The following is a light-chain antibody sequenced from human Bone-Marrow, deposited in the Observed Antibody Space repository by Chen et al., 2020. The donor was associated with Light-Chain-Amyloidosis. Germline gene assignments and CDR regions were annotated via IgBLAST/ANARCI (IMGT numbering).Light chain of an antibody. CDR3: QSYQGSSQVV. CDR1: SGSIATNY. Sequence: NFMLTQPHSVSESPGKTVIISCTRSSGSIATNYVQWYQQHPGSSPTTVIYEDDQRPSGVPDRFSGSIDRSSNSASLTISGLKTEDEADYYCQSYQGSSQVVFGGGTKLTVL. J-gene: IGLJ3*02. CDR2: EDD. V-gene: IGLV6-57*01.